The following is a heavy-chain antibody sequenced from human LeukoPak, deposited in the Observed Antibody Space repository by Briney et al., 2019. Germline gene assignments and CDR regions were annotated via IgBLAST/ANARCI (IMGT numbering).Heavy chain of an antibody. Sequence: PGGSLRLSCAASGFTFSSYAMSWVRQAPGKGLEWVSAISDSGGMTSYADSVKGRFTISRDNSKSTLYLQMNSLRAEDTAVYYCAKGNSASGSYRPFDYWGQGTLVTVSS. V-gene: IGHV3-23*01. CDR1: GFTFSSYA. D-gene: IGHD3-10*01. J-gene: IGHJ4*02. CDR3: AKGNSASGSYRPFDY. CDR2: ISDSGGMT.